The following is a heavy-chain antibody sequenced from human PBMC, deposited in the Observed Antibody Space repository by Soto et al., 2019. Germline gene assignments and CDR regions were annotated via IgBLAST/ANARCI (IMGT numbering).Heavy chain of an antibody. D-gene: IGHD3-3*01. V-gene: IGHV1-69*12. J-gene: IGHJ6*02. CDR2: IIPIFGTA. Sequence: QVQLVQSGAEVKKPGSSVKVSCKASGGTFSSYAISWVRQAPGQGLEWMGGIIPIFGTANYAQKFQGRVTITADESTSTAYMELSSLRSEDPAVYYCARANRSTIFGVVISPRYYYGMYVWGQGTTVTVSS. CDR1: GGTFSSYA. CDR3: ARANRSTIFGVVISPRYYYGMYV.